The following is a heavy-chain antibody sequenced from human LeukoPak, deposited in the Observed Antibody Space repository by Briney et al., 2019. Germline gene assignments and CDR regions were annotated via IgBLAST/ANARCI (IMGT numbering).Heavy chain of an antibody. Sequence: HRASVKVSCKASGYTFTSYAMHWVRQAPGQRLEWMGWINAGNGNTKYSQKFQGRVTITRDTSASTAYMELSSLRSEDTAVYYCARAGGSGSGYSSGWYYDYWGQGTLVTVSS. CDR3: ARAGGSGSGYSSGWYYDY. V-gene: IGHV1-3*01. J-gene: IGHJ4*02. D-gene: IGHD6-19*01. CDR2: INAGNGNT. CDR1: GYTFTSYA.